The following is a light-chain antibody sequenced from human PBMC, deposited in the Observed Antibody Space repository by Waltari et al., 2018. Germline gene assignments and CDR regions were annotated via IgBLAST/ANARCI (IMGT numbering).Light chain of an antibody. CDR1: QSVSRN. J-gene: IGKJ4*01. V-gene: IGKV3-11*01. CDR3: QQRVNWPIT. Sequence: EIVLTQSPATLSLSPGERATLSCRASQSVSRNLVWYQQKPGQSPRLLIYDACNRATGSPARFSGSGSGTDYTLTISSLEAEDFAVYYCQQRVNWPITFGGGTKVEIK. CDR2: DAC.